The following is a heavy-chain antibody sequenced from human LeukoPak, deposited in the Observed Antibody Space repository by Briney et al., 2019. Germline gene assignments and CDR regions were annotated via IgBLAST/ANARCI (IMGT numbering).Heavy chain of an antibody. J-gene: IGHJ3*02. CDR3: AKDFYGGDAFDI. CDR1: GFTFSSYW. D-gene: IGHD2/OR15-2a*01. V-gene: IGHV3-74*01. CDR2: INSDGTSP. Sequence: GGSLRLSCAASGFTFSSYWMHWVRQAPGKGLVWVSGINSDGTSPIYADSVKGRFTISRDNAKNTLYLQMNSLRAEDTAVYYCAKDFYGGDAFDIWGQGTMVTVSS.